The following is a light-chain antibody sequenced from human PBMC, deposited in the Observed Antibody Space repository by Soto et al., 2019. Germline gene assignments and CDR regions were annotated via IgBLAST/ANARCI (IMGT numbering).Light chain of an antibody. CDR2: DAS. CDR3: QQYKSYSIT. V-gene: IGKV1-5*01. CDR1: QSISSW. J-gene: IGKJ5*01. Sequence: IQMPQSPSTLSASVADRVTISCRASQSISSWLAWYQQKPGKAPKLLIYDASSLESGVPSRFSGSGSGTEFTLTSSSLQPDDFATYYCQQYKSYSITFGQGTRLDIK.